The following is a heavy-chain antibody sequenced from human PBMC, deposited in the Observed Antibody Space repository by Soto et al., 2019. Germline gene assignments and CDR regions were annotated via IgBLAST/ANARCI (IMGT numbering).Heavy chain of an antibody. CDR2: IIPIFGTA. CDR3: AGSPMIVVVIKEGYYFDY. D-gene: IGHD3-22*01. J-gene: IGHJ4*02. CDR1: GGTFSSYA. Sequence: QVQLVQSGAEVKKPGSSVKVSCKASGGTFSSYAISWVRQAPGQGLEWMGGIIPIFGTANYAQKFQGRVTIATDESTSTAYMELSSLRSEDTAVYYCAGSPMIVVVIKEGYYFDYWGQGTLVTVSS. V-gene: IGHV1-69*01.